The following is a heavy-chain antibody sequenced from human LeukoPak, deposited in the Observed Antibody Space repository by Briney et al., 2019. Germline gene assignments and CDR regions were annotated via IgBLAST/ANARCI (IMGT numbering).Heavy chain of an antibody. J-gene: IGHJ6*04. D-gene: IGHD2-2*01. CDR1: GFTFSSYA. V-gene: IGHV3-64*02. Sequence: GGSLRLSCAASGFTFSSYAMHWVRQAPGKGLEYVSAISSNGGSTYYADSVKGRFTISRDNSKNTLYLQMGSLRAEDMAVYYCARGGYCGSTSCYEVRGMDVWGKGTTVTVSS. CDR3: ARGGYCGSTSCYEVRGMDV. CDR2: ISSNGGST.